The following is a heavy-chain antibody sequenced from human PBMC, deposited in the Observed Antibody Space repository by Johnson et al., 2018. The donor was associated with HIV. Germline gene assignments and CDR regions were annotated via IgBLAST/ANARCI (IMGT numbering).Heavy chain of an antibody. CDR2: IKQDGSEK. V-gene: IGHV3-7*01. D-gene: IGHD6-13*01. J-gene: IGHJ3*02. Sequence: VQLVESGGGLVQPGGSLRLSCVASGFRFSAYWMAWVRQAPGKGLEWVANIKQDGSEKYYADSVKGRFTISRDNSKNTLYLQMTSLRAEDTAVYYCAKELGSSWYHYAFDIWGQGTMVTVSS. CDR3: AKELGSSWYHYAFDI. CDR1: GFRFSAYW.